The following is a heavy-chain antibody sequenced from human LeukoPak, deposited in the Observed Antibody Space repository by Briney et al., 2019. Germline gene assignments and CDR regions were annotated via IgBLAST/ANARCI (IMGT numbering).Heavy chain of an antibody. CDR2: IYYSGST. Sequence: SETLSLTCTVSGGSISSSSYYWGWIRQPPGKGLEWIGSIYYSGSTYYNPSLKSRVTISVDTSKNQLSLKLSSVTAADTAVYYCARGGSGWYFLDYWGQGTLVTVSS. J-gene: IGHJ4*02. V-gene: IGHV4-39*07. CDR1: GGSISSSSYY. CDR3: ARGGSGWYFLDY. D-gene: IGHD6-19*01.